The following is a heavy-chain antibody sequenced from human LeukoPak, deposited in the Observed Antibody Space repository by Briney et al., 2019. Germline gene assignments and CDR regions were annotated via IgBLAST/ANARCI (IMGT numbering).Heavy chain of an antibody. V-gene: IGHV3-7*01. Sequence: HPGGSLRLSCAASGFTFSSYWMSWVRQAPGKGLEWVANIKQDGSEKYYVDSVKGRFTISRDNAKNSLYLQMNSLRAEDTAVYYCARELWPIWPYFDYWGQGTLVTVSS. CDR2: IKQDGSEK. CDR3: ARELWPIWPYFDY. CDR1: GFTFSSYW. J-gene: IGHJ4*02. D-gene: IGHD5-18*01.